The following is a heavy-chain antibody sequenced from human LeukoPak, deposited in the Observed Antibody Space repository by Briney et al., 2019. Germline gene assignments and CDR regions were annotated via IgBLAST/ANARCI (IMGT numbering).Heavy chain of an antibody. J-gene: IGHJ4*02. CDR1: GGSFSGYY. D-gene: IGHD3-22*01. V-gene: IGHV4-34*01. Sequence: SETLSLTCAVYGGSFSGYYWSWIRQPPGKGLEWIGEINHSGSTNYNPSLKSRVTISVDTSKNQFSLKLSSVTAADTAVYYCATPGGYSSGYYFDYWGQGTLVTVSS. CDR2: INHSGST. CDR3: ATPGGYSSGYYFDY.